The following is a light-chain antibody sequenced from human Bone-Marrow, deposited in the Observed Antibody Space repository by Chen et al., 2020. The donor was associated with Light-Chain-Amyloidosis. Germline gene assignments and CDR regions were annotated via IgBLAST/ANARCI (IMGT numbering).Light chain of an antibody. J-gene: IGLJ3*02. V-gene: IGLV3-21*02. CDR2: DDS. CDR3: QVWDRSSDRPV. Sequence: SYVLTQPSSLSLAPGQTATIACGGNNIGSTSVHWYQQTPGQAPLLVVYDDSDRPSGIPERLSCSNSGNTATLTISRVEAGDEADYYCQVWDRSSDRPVFGGGTKLTVL. CDR1: NIGSTS.